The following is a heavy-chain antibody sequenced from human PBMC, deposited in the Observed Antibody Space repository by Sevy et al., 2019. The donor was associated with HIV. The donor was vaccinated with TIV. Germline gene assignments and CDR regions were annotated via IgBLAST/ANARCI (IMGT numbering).Heavy chain of an antibody. Sequence: GGSLRLSCAASGFTFSSYAMSWVRQAPGKGLEWVSAISGSGGSTYYADSVKGRFTISRDNSKNTLYLQMNSLRAEDTALYYCARGVLMWELRPSSFDYWGQGTLVTVSS. CDR2: ISGSGGST. V-gene: IGHV3-23*01. CDR3: ARGVLMWELRPSSFDY. CDR1: GFTFSSYA. D-gene: IGHD1-26*01. J-gene: IGHJ4*02.